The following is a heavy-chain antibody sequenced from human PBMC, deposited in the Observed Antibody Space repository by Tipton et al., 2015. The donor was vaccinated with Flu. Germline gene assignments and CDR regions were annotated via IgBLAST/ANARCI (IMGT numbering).Heavy chain of an antibody. J-gene: IGHJ4*02. Sequence: TLSLTCTVSGGSISSYYWSWIRQPAGKGLEWIGSSYTSGSTNYNPSLKSRVTMSVDTSKNQFSLKLSSVTAADTAVYYCARGGYSGYDRYYFDYWGQGTLVTVSS. CDR1: GGSISSYY. CDR2: SYTSGST. D-gene: IGHD5-12*01. V-gene: IGHV4-4*07. CDR3: ARGGYSGYDRYYFDY.